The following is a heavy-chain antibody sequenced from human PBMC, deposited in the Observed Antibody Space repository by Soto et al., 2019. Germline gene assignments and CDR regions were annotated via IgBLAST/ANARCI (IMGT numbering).Heavy chain of an antibody. CDR1: GYTFTSYG. CDR2: ISAYNGNT. CDR3: ARSLSAKVTTPYDY. Sequence: ASVKFSCKASGYTFTSYGISWVRQAPGQGLECMGWISAYNGNTNYAQKLQGRVTMTTXTXXSXXXMXLXXLRXDXTAVYYCARSLSAKVTTPYDYWGQGTLVTVSS. D-gene: IGHD4-17*01. J-gene: IGHJ4*02. V-gene: IGHV1-18*01.